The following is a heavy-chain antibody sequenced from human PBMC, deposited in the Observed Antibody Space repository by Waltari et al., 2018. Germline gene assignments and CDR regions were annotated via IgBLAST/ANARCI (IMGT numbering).Heavy chain of an antibody. CDR1: GFPFRTHW. D-gene: IGHD1-26*01. V-gene: IGHV3-7*01. J-gene: IGHJ4*02. CDR2: INQNGRGE. Sequence: EVQVVESGGGFVQPGGSLRLSWAASGFPFRTHWMSWVRQAPGKGPEWVANINQNGRGEFYVDSVKGRFTISRDNAKNSLYLQLNSLRAEDTAVYYCARGSLVWDGVDHWGQGTLVTVSS. CDR3: ARGSLVWDGVDH.